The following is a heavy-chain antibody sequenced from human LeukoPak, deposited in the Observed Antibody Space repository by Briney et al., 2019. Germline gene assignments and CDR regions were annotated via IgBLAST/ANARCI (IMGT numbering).Heavy chain of an antibody. CDR2: IKQDGSEK. J-gene: IGHJ5*01. Sequence: GGSLRLSCAASGFTFSSYWMSWVRQAPGKGLEWVANIKQDGSEKNYVDSVKGRFTISRDNAKKSLYLQMNSLRDEDTAVYHCARDGVSGSPFDFWGQGARVTVST. V-gene: IGHV3-7*01. CDR3: ARDGVSGSPFDF. D-gene: IGHD1-26*01. CDR1: GFTFSSYW.